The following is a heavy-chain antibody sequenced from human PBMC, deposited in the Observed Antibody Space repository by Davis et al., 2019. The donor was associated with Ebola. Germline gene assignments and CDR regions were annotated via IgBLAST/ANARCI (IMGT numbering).Heavy chain of an antibody. CDR1: GYTFTSYG. Sequence: ASVKVSCKASGYTFTSYGISWVRQAPGQGLEWMGWISAYNGNTNYAQKLQGRVTMTTDTSTSTAYMELRSLRSDVTAVYYCARDRVYIGQLESMDVWGQGTTVTVSS. D-gene: IGHD6-6*01. V-gene: IGHV1-18*01. J-gene: IGHJ6*02. CDR3: ARDRVYIGQLESMDV. CDR2: ISAYNGNT.